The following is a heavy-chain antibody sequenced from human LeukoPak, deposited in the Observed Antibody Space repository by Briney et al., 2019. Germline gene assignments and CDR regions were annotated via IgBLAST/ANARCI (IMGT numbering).Heavy chain of an antibody. D-gene: IGHD4-23*01. CDR1: GFTFSDYY. V-gene: IGHV3-11*01. J-gene: IGHJ4*02. Sequence: GGSLRLSCAASGFTFSDYYMSWIRQAPGKGLEWLSYISSTGSTIDYADSVKGRFTISRDNAKNSLFLQMHSLRAEDTAVYYCARRGEGLRWTGHLDSWGQGTLVAVSS. CDR3: ARRGEGLRWTGHLDS. CDR2: ISSTGSTI.